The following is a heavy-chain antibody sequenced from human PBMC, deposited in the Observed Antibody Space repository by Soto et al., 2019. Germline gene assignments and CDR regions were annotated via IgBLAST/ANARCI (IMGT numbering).Heavy chain of an antibody. CDR3: ARGDRDTAMVTYYFDY. Sequence: QVQLQQWGAGLLKPSETLSLTCAVYGGSFSGYYWSWIRQPPGKGLEWIGEINHSGSTNYNPSLKSRVTISLDTSKNQFSLKLSSVTAADTAVYYCARGDRDTAMVTYYFDYWGQGTLVTVSS. CDR1: GGSFSGYY. D-gene: IGHD5-18*01. CDR2: INHSGST. J-gene: IGHJ4*02. V-gene: IGHV4-34*01.